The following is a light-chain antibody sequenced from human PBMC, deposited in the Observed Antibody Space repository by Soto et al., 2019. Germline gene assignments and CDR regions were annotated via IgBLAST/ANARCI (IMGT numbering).Light chain of an antibody. CDR2: DVS. J-gene: IGLJ1*01. Sequence: QSALTQPASVSGSPGQSITISCTGTSSDVGGYNYVSWYQQYPGKAPKLMIYDVSNRPSGISNRFSGSKSGNTASLTISGLQAEYEADYYCSSYTSSRTLYVFGTGTKLTVL. CDR1: SSDVGGYNY. V-gene: IGLV2-14*01. CDR3: SSYTSSRTLYV.